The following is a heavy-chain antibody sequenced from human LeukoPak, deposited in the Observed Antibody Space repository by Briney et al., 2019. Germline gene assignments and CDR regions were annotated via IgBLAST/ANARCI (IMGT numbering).Heavy chain of an antibody. V-gene: IGHV3-53*01. J-gene: IGHJ5*02. D-gene: IGHD3-22*01. CDR2: IYSGGST. CDR3: ARGHDSSGYYYDWFDP. CDR1: GFTVSSNY. Sequence: GGSLRLSCAASGFTVSSNYMSWVRQAPGKGLEWVSVIYSGGSTHYADSVKGRFTISTDNSKNTLYLQMNSLRAEDTAVYYCARGHDSSGYYYDWFDPWGQGTLVTVSS.